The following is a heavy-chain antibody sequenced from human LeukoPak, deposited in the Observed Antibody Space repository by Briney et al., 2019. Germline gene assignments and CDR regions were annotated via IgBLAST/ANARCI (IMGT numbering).Heavy chain of an antibody. J-gene: IGHJ6*02. V-gene: IGHV1-69*02. CDR1: GGTFSSYT. Sequence: ASVKVSCKASGGTFSSYTISWVQQAPGQGLEWMGRIIPILGIANYAQKFQGRVTITADKSTSTAYMELSSLRSEDTAVYYCARSNGYCSSTSCQNYYYYGMDVWGQGTTVTVSS. CDR3: ARSNGYCSSTSCQNYYYYGMDV. D-gene: IGHD2-2*01. CDR2: IIPILGIA.